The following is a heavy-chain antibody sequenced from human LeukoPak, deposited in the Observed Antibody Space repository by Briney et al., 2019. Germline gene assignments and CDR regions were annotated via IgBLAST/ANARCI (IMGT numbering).Heavy chain of an antibody. CDR2: INHSGST. CDR3: ARVVPASFPDY. CDR1: GGSFSGYY. D-gene: IGHD2-2*01. V-gene: IGHV4-34*01. Sequence: SETLSLTCAVYGGSFSGYYWSWIRRPPGKGLGWIGEINHSGSTNYNPSLKSRVTISVDTSKNQFSLKLSSVTAADTAVYYCARVVPASFPDYWGQGTLVTVSS. J-gene: IGHJ4*02.